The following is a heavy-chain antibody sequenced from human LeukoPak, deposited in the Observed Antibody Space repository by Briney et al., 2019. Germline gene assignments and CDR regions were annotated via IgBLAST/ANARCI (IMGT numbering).Heavy chain of an antibody. CDR2: IYYSGST. D-gene: IGHD1-26*01. CDR3: ARHRYTGSFLYDY. V-gene: IGHV4-59*08. J-gene: IGHJ4*02. CDR1: GDSISSYY. Sequence: SETLSLTCTVSGDSISSYYWSWIRQPPGKGLEWIGYIYYSGSTNYNPSLKSRVTISVDTSKNQFSLKLSSVTAADTAVYYCARHRYTGSFLYDYWGPGTPVTVSS.